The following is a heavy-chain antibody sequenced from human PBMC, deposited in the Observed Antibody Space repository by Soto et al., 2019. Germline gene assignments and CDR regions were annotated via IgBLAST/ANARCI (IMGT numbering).Heavy chain of an antibody. V-gene: IGHV5-51*01. CDR3: VRQAPYYFGSGRSFDF. J-gene: IGHJ4*02. D-gene: IGHD3-10*01. Sequence: GESLKISCQASGCTFTDHWIGWVRQVPGRGLEWMGLIWPGDSDTTYSPPFRGQVTISADVSTSTAYLQWSSLRASDIGIYYCVRQAPYYFGSGRSFDFWGQGALVTVSS. CDR1: GCTFTDHW. CDR2: IWPGDSDT.